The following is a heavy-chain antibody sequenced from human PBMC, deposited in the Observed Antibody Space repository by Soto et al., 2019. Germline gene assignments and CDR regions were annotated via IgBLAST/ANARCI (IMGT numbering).Heavy chain of an antibody. CDR3: ARPFIVGSTTLGY. CDR1: GFTFSAYT. V-gene: IGHV3-21*01. CDR2: ITRDSNHI. J-gene: IGHJ4*02. Sequence: GSLRLSCAASGFTFSAYTINWVRQAPGKGLEWVASITRDSNHIYFADSVKGRFTLSRDNAKNSVYLQMNSLRAEDTAIYFCARPFIVGSTTLGYWGQGTLVTVSS. D-gene: IGHD1-26*01.